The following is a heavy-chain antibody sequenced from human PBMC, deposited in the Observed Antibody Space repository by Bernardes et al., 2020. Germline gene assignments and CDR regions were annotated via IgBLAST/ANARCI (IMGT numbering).Heavy chain of an antibody. Sequence: TLSLTCTVSGVSISFYYWSWIRQPPGKGLEWIGYIYYSGTTNYNPSLKSRVTISVDTSKSQFSLKLSSVTAADTAIYYCAREGRGDYATNYYYMDVWGKGTTVTVSS. V-gene: IGHV4-59*01. J-gene: IGHJ6*03. CDR2: IYYSGTT. CDR1: GVSISFYY. D-gene: IGHD4-17*01. CDR3: AREGRGDYATNYYYMDV.